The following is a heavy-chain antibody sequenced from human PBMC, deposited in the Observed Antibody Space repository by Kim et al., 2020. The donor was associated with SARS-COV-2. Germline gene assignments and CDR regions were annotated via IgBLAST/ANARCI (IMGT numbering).Heavy chain of an antibody. Sequence: GGSLRLSCAASGFTFSNAWMSWVRQAPGKGLEWVGRIKSKTDGGTTDYAAPVKGRFTISRDDSKNTLYLQMNSLKTEDTAVYYCTTDIAVAGTPSDYWGQGTLVTVSS. CDR2: IKSKTDGGTT. J-gene: IGHJ4*02. D-gene: IGHD6-19*01. V-gene: IGHV3-15*01. CDR1: GFTFSNAW. CDR3: TTDIAVAGTPSDY.